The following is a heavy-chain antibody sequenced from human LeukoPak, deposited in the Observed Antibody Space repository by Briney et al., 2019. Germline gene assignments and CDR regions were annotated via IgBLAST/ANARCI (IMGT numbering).Heavy chain of an antibody. D-gene: IGHD1-14*01. CDR3: ARTNPNRNALDL. CDR2: IKKDGSEE. Sequence: GGSLRLSCAASGFTLNSYLMSWVRQAPGRGLEWVANIKKDGSEESYLDSVKGRFTVSRDNAKNSLFLQMNSLRGEDTAVYYCARTNPNRNALDLWGQGTMVTISS. V-gene: IGHV3-7*01. J-gene: IGHJ3*01. CDR1: GFTLNSYL.